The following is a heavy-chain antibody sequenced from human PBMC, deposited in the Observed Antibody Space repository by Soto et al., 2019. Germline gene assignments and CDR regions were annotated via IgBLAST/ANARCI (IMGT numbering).Heavy chain of an antibody. CDR2: ISLSGTT. V-gene: IGHV4-4*02. CDR3: PTEDSTNCTHYH. D-gene: IGHD2-2*01. Sequence: PSETLSLTCAVSGASISNTNFWSWVRQPPGKGLEWIGEISLSGTTDYNPSLKSRVSMSVDKSKNQFSLTLNSVTAADTAVYYCPTEDSTNCTHYHWGRGILFTVSS. J-gene: IGHJ4*02. CDR1: GASISNTNF.